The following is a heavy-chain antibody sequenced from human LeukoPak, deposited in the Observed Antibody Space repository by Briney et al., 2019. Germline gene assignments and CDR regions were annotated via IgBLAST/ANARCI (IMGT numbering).Heavy chain of an antibody. CDR1: GGSFSGYY. CDR2: INHSGST. D-gene: IGHD1-26*01. V-gene: IGHV4-34*01. CDR3: ARENSGSYREFDY. J-gene: IGHJ4*02. Sequence: SETLSLTCAVYGGSFSGYYWSWIRQPPGKGLEWIGEINHSGSTNYNPSLKSRVTISVDTSKNQFSLKLSSVTAADTAVYYCARENSGSYREFDYWGQGTLVPVSS.